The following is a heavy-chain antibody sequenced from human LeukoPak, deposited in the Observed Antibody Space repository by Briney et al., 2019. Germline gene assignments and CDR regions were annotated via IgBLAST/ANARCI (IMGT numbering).Heavy chain of an antibody. CDR1: GGSISGGGYS. Sequence: SETLSLTCAVSGGSISGGGYSWSWIRQSPGKGLEWIGYIYQSGSTYYNPSLKSRVTISVDRSKNQFSLKLSSLTAADTAVYYCARGGSYFSFDIWGQGTMVTVSS. V-gene: IGHV4-30-2*06. CDR2: IYQSGST. J-gene: IGHJ3*02. CDR3: ARGGSYFSFDI. D-gene: IGHD1-26*01.